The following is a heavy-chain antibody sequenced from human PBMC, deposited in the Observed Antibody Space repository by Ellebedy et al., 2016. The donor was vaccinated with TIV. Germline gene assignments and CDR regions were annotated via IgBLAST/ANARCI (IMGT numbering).Heavy chain of an antibody. CDR3: ARAGEYYYDSSGYYKYYYYGMDV. CDR2: IYPGDSDT. CDR1: GYSFTSYW. V-gene: IGHV5-51*01. D-gene: IGHD3-22*01. J-gene: IGHJ6*02. Sequence: GESLKISCKGSGYSFTSYWIGWVRQMPGKGLEWMGIIYPGDSDTRYSPSFQGQVTISADKSISTAYLQWSSLKASDTAMYYCARAGEYYYDSSGYYKYYYYGMDVWGQGTTVTVSS.